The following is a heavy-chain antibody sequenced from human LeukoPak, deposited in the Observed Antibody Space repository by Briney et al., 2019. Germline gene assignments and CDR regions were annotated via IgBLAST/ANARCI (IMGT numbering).Heavy chain of an antibody. Sequence: PGGSLRLSCATSGFSFSSYAMSWVRQAPGKGLEWVSAMSSSDDGRYYAASVRGRFTISRDTSRSTLYLQMNSLRAEDTAVYYCAREHLTGHTYDYWGQGTLVTVSS. CDR2: MSSSDDGR. J-gene: IGHJ4*02. V-gene: IGHV3-23*01. CDR1: GFSFSSYA. CDR3: AREHLTGHTYDY. D-gene: IGHD3-9*01.